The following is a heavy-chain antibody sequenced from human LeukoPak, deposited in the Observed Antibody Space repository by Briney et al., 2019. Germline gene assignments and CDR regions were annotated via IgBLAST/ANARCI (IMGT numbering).Heavy chain of an antibody. D-gene: IGHD6-19*01. J-gene: IGHJ4*02. CDR2: IRSDGSST. V-gene: IGHV3-64*01. CDR1: GFSFSDYI. CDR3: TRRYGDHSGWAGYHDS. Sequence: GGSLRLSCVASGFSFSDYIMHWVRQAPGKGLEYVSAIRSDGSSTVYPNSVKGRFTISRDNSKSTLYLQLGSLRAEDTAVYYCTRRYGDHSGWAGYHDSWGQGTLATVSS.